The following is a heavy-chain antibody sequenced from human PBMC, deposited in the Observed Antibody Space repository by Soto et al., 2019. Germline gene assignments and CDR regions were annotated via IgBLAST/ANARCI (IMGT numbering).Heavy chain of an antibody. CDR2: IYYGGGT. CDR3: ARDVNMYYFDTSGYYRFFDN. Sequence: SETLSLTCTVSGGSINSGGYYWSWIRQNPEKGLEWIGYIYYGGGTDYNPSLKSRVIISIDTSRNQFSLKMNSVTAADTAVYYCARDVNMYYFDTSGYYRFFDNWGQGTQVTVSS. J-gene: IGHJ4*02. D-gene: IGHD3-3*01. V-gene: IGHV4-31*03. CDR1: GGSINSGGYY.